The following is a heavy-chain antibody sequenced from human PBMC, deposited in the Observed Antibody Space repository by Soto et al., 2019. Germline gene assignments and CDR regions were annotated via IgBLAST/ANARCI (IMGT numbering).Heavy chain of an antibody. Sequence: ASVKVACKASGYTFSSYAMHWVRQAPGQRLEWMGWSNAGDGNTKSSQKFRNRVTISRDTSASTAYMELTSLRSEDTAVYYCARDTGDGTFDFWGQETLVTVSS. D-gene: IGHD7-27*01. CDR2: SNAGDGNT. CDR1: GYTFSSYA. V-gene: IGHV1-3*01. J-gene: IGHJ4*02. CDR3: ARDTGDGTFDF.